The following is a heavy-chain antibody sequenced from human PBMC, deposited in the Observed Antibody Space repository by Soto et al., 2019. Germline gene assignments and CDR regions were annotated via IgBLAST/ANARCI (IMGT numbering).Heavy chain of an antibody. Sequence: GKGLEWIGYIYYSGSTYYNPSLKSRVTISVDTSKNQFSLKLSSVTAADTAVYYCARGSYYYDSSGYYHYWGQGIMVTV. CDR3: ARGSYYYDSSGYYHY. J-gene: IGHJ4*02. V-gene: IGHV4-30-4*01. CDR2: IYYSGST. D-gene: IGHD3-22*01.